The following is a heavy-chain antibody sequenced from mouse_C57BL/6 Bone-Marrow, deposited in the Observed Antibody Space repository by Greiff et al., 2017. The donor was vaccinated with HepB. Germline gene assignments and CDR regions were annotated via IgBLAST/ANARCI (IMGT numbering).Heavy chain of an antibody. V-gene: IGHV1-64*01. CDR1: GYTFTSYW. CDR2: IHPNSGST. CDR3: ARGEGAAQATYAY. J-gene: IGHJ3*01. D-gene: IGHD3-2*02. Sequence: QVQLQQPGAELVKPGASVKLSCKASGYTFTSYWMHWVKQRPGQGLEWIGMIHPNSGSTNYNEKFKSKATLTVDKSSSTAYMQLSSLTSEDSAVYYCARGEGAAQATYAYWGQGTLVTVSA.